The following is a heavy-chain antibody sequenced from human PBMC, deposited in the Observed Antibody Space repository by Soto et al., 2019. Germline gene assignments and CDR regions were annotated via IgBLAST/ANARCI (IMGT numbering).Heavy chain of an antibody. D-gene: IGHD5-18*01. V-gene: IGHV4-30-4*01. Sequence: SETMSLTCAVYGGSFSGYYWSWIRQPPGEGLEWIGFISYSGTTSYSPSLKSRVAISLDTSKNQFSLSLSSVTAADTAVYYCARGRGYSYGLDPWGQGTLVTVSS. CDR1: GGSFSGYY. J-gene: IGHJ5*02. CDR2: ISYSGTT. CDR3: ARGRGYSYGLDP.